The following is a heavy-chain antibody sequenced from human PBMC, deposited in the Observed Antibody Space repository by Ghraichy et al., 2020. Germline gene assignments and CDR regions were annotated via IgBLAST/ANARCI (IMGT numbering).Heavy chain of an antibody. Sequence: SETLSPTCSVSGGSIRRNYWSWIRQPPGKGLEWIGYIFYSGTTNYNPVLKSRVTLSVDTSKNQFSLTVWSVNAADTAGYYCARNRGSSSYDYYGMDVWGQGTTVTVSS. CDR3: ARNRGSSSYDYYGMDV. J-gene: IGHJ6*02. CDR2: IFYSGTT. D-gene: IGHD1-14*01. V-gene: IGHV4-59*01. CDR1: GGSIRRNY.